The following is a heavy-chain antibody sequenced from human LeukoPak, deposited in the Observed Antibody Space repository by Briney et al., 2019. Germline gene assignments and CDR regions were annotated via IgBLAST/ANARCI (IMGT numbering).Heavy chain of an antibody. J-gene: IGHJ3*02. D-gene: IGHD6-13*01. CDR1: GYTFTNYG. CDR2: INPNSGGT. CDR3: ARDHSYSSSSGAFDI. Sequence: ASVKVSCKASGYTFTNYGVSWVRQAPGQGLEWMGWINPNSGGTNYAQKFQGRVTMTRDTSISTAYMELSSLTSDDTAVYYCARDHSYSSSSGAFDIWGQGTMVTVSS. V-gene: IGHV1-2*02.